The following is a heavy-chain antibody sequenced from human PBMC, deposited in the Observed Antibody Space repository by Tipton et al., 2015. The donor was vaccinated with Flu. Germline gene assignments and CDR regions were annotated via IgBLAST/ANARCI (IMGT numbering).Heavy chain of an antibody. D-gene: IGHD4-17*01. CDR3: ARDRVGDYSGFDP. CDR2: IYTSGST. CDR1: GGSISSGSYY. V-gene: IGHV4-61*02. Sequence: TLSLTCTVSGGSISSGSYYWSWIRQPAGKGLEWIGRIYTSGSTNYNSSLKSRVTISVDTSKNQFSLKLSSVTAADTAVYYCARDRVGDYSGFDPWGQGTLVTVSS. J-gene: IGHJ5*02.